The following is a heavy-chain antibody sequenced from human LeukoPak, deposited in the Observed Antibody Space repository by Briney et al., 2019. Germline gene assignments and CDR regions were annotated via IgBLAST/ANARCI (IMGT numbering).Heavy chain of an antibody. CDR3: ARVLIAARSMNWFDP. D-gene: IGHD6-13*01. V-gene: IGHV4-34*01. J-gene: IGHJ5*02. CDR2: INHSGST. CDR1: GGSFSGYY. Sequence: PSETLSLTCAVYGGSFSGYYWSWIRQPPGKGLEWIGEINHSGSTNYNPSLKSRVTISVDTSKNQCSLKLSSVTAADTAVYYCARVLIAARSMNWFDPWGQGTLVTVSS.